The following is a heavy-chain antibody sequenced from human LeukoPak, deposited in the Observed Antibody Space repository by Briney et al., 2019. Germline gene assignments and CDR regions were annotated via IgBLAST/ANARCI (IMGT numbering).Heavy chain of an antibody. D-gene: IGHD6-13*01. CDR3: ARQGTIAAAGTGGWFAP. J-gene: IGHJ5*02. CDR1: GYTFTSYY. CDR2: INPSGGST. V-gene: IGHV1-46*01. Sequence: GASVKVSCKASGYTFTSYYMHWVRQAPGQGLEWMGIINPSGGSTSYAQKFQGRVTMTRDTSTSTVYMELSSLRSEDTAVYYCARQGTIAAAGTGGWFAPWGQGTLVTVSS.